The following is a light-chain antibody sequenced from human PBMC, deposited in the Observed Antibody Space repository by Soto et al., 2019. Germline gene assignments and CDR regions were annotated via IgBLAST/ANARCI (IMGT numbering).Light chain of an antibody. CDR1: QDFNNX. V-gene: IGKV1-12*01. CDR3: QQANRFPYS. Sequence: DIQMSQSPSSVSASVGDRVTITCRASQDFNNXLAWYQQTPGKAPKLLIYAASSLQPGVPSRFSGSGSGTDFTLTISSLQPEDFATYYCQQANRFPYSFGQGTKLEMK. J-gene: IGKJ2*03. CDR2: AAS.